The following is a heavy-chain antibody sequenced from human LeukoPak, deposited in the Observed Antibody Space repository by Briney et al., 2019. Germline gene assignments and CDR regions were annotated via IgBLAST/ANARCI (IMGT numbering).Heavy chain of an antibody. D-gene: IGHD1-26*01. J-gene: IGHJ4*02. CDR3: ARDRRIVGDRALFDY. CDR1: GFTFSSYS. Sequence: GGSLRLSCAASGFTFSSYSMNWVRQAPGKGLEWVSYISSSSSTIYYADSVKGRFTISRDNAKNSLYLQMDSLRAEDTAVYYCARDRRIVGDRALFDYWGQGTLVTVSS. CDR2: ISSSSSTI. V-gene: IGHV3-48*04.